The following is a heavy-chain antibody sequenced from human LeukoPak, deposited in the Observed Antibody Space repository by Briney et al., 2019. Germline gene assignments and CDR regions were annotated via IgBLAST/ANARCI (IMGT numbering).Heavy chain of an antibody. D-gene: IGHD2-15*01. V-gene: IGHV3-30*03. CDR1: GFTFSSYG. CDR3: AREEDIVVVVAATGFDY. Sequence: PGGSLRLSCAASGFTFSSYGMHWVRQAPGKGLEWVAVISYDGSNKYYADSVKGRFTISRDNSKNTLYLQMNSLRAEDTAVYYCAREEDIVVVVAATGFDYWGQGTLVTVSS. J-gene: IGHJ4*02. CDR2: ISYDGSNK.